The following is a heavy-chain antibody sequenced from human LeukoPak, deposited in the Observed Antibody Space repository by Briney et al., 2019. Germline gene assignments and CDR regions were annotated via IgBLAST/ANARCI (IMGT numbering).Heavy chain of an antibody. D-gene: IGHD4-17*01. CDR2: ISYIGST. Sequence: SETLSLTCAVSDDSFSSHYWTWIRQPPGKGLEWIGYISYIGSTNYNPSLKSRVTISIDASKNQFSLKLTSVTAADTAVYYCARDLVTVTKGFDIWGQGTMVSVSS. V-gene: IGHV4-59*11. J-gene: IGHJ3*02. CDR1: DDSFSSHY. CDR3: ARDLVTVTKGFDI.